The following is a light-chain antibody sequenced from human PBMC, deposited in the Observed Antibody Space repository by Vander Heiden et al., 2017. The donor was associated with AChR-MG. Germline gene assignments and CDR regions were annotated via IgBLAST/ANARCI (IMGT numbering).Light chain of an antibody. CDR1: QSISSY. CDR2: AAS. J-gene: IGKJ4*01. V-gene: IGKV1-39*01. Sequence: DIQMTQSPSSLSASVGDRVTITCRASQSISSYLNWYQQKPGKAPKLLIYAASSLQSGVSSRFSGSGSGTDFTLTISRLQPEDFATYYCQQRDSTPHTFGGRTKVEIK. CDR3: QQRDSTPHT.